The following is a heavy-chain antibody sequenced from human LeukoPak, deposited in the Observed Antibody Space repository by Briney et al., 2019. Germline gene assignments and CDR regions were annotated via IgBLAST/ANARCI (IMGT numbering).Heavy chain of an antibody. D-gene: IGHD6-19*01. J-gene: IGHJ3*02. CDR1: GFTFSSYA. Sequence: PGRSLRLSCAASGFTFSSYAMHWVRQAPGKGLEWVAVISYDGSNKYYADSVKGRFTISRDNSKNTLYLQMNSLRAEDTAVYYCARDLSIAVAAPGAAFDIWGQGTMVTVSS. CDR2: ISYDGSNK. CDR3: ARDLSIAVAAPGAAFDI. V-gene: IGHV3-30*04.